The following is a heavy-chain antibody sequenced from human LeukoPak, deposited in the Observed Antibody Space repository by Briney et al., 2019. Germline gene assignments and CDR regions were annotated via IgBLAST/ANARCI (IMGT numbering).Heavy chain of an antibody. D-gene: IGHD3-22*01. V-gene: IGHV1-69*13. CDR2: IIPIFGTA. CDR1: GGTFSSYA. CDR3: ARDPNYYDSSGYDLDY. Sequence: SVKVSCRASGGTFSSYAISWVRQAPGQGLEWMGGIIPIFGTANYAQKFQGRVTITADESTSTAYMELSSLRSEDTAVYYCARDPNYYDSSGYDLDYWGQGTLVTVSS. J-gene: IGHJ4*02.